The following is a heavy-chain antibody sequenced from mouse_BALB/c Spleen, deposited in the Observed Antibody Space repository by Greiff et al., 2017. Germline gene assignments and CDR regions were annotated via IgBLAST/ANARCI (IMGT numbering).Heavy chain of an antibody. CDR2: ISYSGST. CDR3: ARGLNWDDYAMDY. J-gene: IGHJ4*01. Sequence: EVQLQESGPSLVKPSQTLSLTCSVTGDSITSGYWNWIRKFPGNKLEYMGYISYSGSTYYNPSLKSRISITRDTSKNQYYLQLNSVTTEDTATYYCARGLNWDDYAMDYWGQGTSVTVSS. CDR1: GDSITSGY. V-gene: IGHV3-8*02. D-gene: IGHD4-1*02.